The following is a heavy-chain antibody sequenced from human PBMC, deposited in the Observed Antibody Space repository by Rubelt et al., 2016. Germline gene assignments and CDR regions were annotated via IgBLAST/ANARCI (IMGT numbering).Heavy chain of an antibody. J-gene: IGHJ6*02. CDR3: ASPPYDILTGYDYYYGMDV. V-gene: IGHV1-69*06. Sequence: QVQLVQSGAEVKKPGSSVKVSCKASGGTFSSYAISWVRQAPGQGLEWMGGIIPIFGTANYAQKFQGRVTITADKSTSTAYMGLSSLRSGDTAVYYCASPPYDILTGYDYYYGMDVWGQGTTVTVSS. CDR1: GGTFSSYA. D-gene: IGHD3-9*01. CDR2: IIPIFGTA.